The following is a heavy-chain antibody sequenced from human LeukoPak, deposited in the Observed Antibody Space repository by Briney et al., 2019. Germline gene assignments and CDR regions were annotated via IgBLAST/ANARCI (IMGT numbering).Heavy chain of an antibody. CDR1: GFTFSDYY. D-gene: IGHD3-22*01. Sequence: GGSLRLSCAASGFTFSDYYMSWVRQAPGKGLEWVANIKQDGSEKYYVDSVKGRFTISRDNAKNSLYLQMNSLRAEDTAVYYCARDSSSSYYYDSSGYSDYWGQGTLVTVSS. V-gene: IGHV3-7*01. J-gene: IGHJ4*02. CDR3: ARDSSSSYYYDSSGYSDY. CDR2: IKQDGSEK.